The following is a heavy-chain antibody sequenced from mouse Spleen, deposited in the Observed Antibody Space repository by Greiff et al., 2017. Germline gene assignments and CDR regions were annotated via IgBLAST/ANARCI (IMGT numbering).Heavy chain of an antibody. CDR3: ALAYYFDY. J-gene: IGHJ2*01. CDR1: GFNIKDTY. V-gene: IGHV14-3*02. D-gene: IGHD1-1*01. Sequence: EVQLVESGAELVKPGASVKLSCTASGFNIKDTYMHWVKQRPEQGLEWIGRIDPANGNTKYDPKFQGKATITADTSSNTAYLQLSSLTSEDTAVYYCALAYYFDYWGQGTTLTVSS. CDR2: IDPANGNT.